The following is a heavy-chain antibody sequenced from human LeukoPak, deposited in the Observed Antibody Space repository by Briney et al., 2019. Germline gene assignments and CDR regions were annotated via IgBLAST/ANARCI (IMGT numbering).Heavy chain of an antibody. J-gene: IGHJ4*02. CDR3: ARDGTDDGNYVGYFDY. CDR1: GFTFSSYA. V-gene: IGHV3-30-3*01. CDR2: ISYDGSNK. D-gene: IGHD4/OR15-4a*01. Sequence: PGRSLRLSCAASGFTFSSYAMHWVRQAPGKGLEWVAVISYDGSNKYYADSVKGRFTISRDNSKNTLYLQMNSLRAEDTAVYCCARDGTDDGNYVGYFDYWGQGTLVTVSS.